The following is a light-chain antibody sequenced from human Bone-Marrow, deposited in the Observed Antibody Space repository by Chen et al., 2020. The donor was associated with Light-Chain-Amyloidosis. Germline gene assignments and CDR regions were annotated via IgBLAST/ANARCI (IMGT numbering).Light chain of an antibody. V-gene: IGLV2-14*03. CDR1: SSEMGGYNY. J-gene: IGLJ3*02. CDR2: DVT. CDR3: SSYTTTSAPLM. Sequence: QSALTQPASVSGSPGQSITISCTGTSSEMGGYNYVFWYQQHPGRSPTLMIYDVTHRPSGVSNRFSGCKAGNSASLTRSGLQAGDVADYYCSSYTTTSAPLMFGGGTKLTVL.